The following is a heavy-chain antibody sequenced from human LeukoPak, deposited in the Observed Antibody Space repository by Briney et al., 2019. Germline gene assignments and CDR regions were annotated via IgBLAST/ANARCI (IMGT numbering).Heavy chain of an antibody. J-gene: IGHJ4*02. CDR1: GGPFSGYY. CDR2: INHSGST. V-gene: IGHV4-34*01. Sequence: SETLSLTCAVYGGPFSGYYWSWIRQPPGKGLEWIGEINHSGSTNYNPSLKSRVTISVDTSKNQFSLKLSSVTAADTAVYYCSRAFKRAKTIGDYWGQGPLVTVS. CDR3: SRAFKRAKTIGDY. D-gene: IGHD5-24*01.